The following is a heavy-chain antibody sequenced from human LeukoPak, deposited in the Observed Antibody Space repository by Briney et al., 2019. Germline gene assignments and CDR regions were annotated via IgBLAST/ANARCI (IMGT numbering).Heavy chain of an antibody. J-gene: IGHJ5*02. D-gene: IGHD1-14*01. CDR1: GFTFSSYA. Sequence: GGSLRLSCAASGFTFSSYAMHWVRQAPGKGLEWVAVISYDGSNKYYADSVKGRFTISRDNSKNTLYLQMNSLRAEDTAVYYCAKPSHTNRFDPWGQGTLVTVSS. V-gene: IGHV3-30*04. CDR2: ISYDGSNK. CDR3: AKPSHTNRFDP.